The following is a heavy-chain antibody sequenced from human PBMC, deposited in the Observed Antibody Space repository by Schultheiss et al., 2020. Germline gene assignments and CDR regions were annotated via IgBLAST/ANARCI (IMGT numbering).Heavy chain of an antibody. CDR2: IYYSGST. V-gene: IGHV4-59*01. J-gene: IGHJ5*02. CDR1: GGSISSYY. CDR3: AREGAHRGYYGSGPLPFLRRWFDP. Sequence: SATLSLTCTVSGGSISSYYWSWIRQPPGKGLEWIGYIYYSGSTNYNPSLKSRVTISVDTSKNQFSLKLSSVTAADTAVYYCAREGAHRGYYGSGPLPFLRRWFDPWGQGTLVTVAS. D-gene: IGHD3-10*01.